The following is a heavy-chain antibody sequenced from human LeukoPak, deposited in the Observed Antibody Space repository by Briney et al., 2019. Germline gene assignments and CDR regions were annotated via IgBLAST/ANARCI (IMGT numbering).Heavy chain of an antibody. CDR3: ARGPLLRFLEWLYYYYGMDV. CDR2: IIPIFGTA. V-gene: IGHV1-69*13. D-gene: IGHD3-3*01. CDR1: GGTFSSYV. J-gene: IGHJ6*02. Sequence: ASVKVSCKASGGTFSSYVISWVRQAPGQGLEWMGGIIPIFGTANYAQNFQGRVTITADDSTSTAYMALSTLRSEDTAVYYCARGPLLRFLEWLYYYYGMDVWGQGTTVTVSS.